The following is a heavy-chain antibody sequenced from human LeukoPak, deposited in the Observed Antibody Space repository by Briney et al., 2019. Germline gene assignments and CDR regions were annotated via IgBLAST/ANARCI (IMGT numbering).Heavy chain of an antibody. Sequence: GGSLRLSCAASGFTFSSYGMHWVRQAPGKGLEWVAVISYDGRNMHYPDSVKGRFTISRDISTDTLWLQMDSLRTEDTAVYYCAKGPLRGTAAAIDYWGQGTLVTVSS. V-gene: IGHV3-30*18. D-gene: IGHD2-2*01. CDR2: ISYDGRNM. CDR3: AKGPLRGTAAAIDY. CDR1: GFTFSSYG. J-gene: IGHJ4*02.